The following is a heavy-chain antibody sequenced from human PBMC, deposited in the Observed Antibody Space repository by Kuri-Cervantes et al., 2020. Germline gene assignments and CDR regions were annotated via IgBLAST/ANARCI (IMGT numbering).Heavy chain of an antibody. Sequence: GESLKISCAASGFTFSSYAMHWVRQAPGKGLEWVAVISYDGSNKYYADSVKGRFTISRDNSKNTLYLQMNSLRAEDTAVYYCARDAARYCSSTSCYPFPAGDGGMDVWGQGTTGTVSS. CDR3: ARDAARYCSSTSCYPFPAGDGGMDV. V-gene: IGHV3-30-3*01. CDR1: GFTFSSYA. D-gene: IGHD2-2*01. J-gene: IGHJ6*02. CDR2: ISYDGSNK.